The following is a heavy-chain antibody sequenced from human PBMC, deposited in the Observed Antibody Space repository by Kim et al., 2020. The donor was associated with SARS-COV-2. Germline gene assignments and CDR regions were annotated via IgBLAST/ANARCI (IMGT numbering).Heavy chain of an antibody. D-gene: IGHD6-19*01. J-gene: IGHJ6*02. CDR1: GYTLTELS. Sequence: ASVKVSCKVSGYTLTELSMHWVRQAPGKGLEWMGGFDPEDGEKIYAQKFQGRVTMTEDTSTDTAYMELSSLRSEDTAVYYCATGVAVAGRSSDYYYYYGMGVWGQGTTVTVSS. CDR2: FDPEDGEK. CDR3: ATGVAVAGRSSDYYYYYGMGV. V-gene: IGHV1-24*01.